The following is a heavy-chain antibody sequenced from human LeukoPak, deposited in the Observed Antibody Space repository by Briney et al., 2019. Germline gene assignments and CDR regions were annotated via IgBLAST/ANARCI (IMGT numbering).Heavy chain of an antibody. D-gene: IGHD2-21*02. CDR2: ISYDGTNK. J-gene: IGHJ4*02. V-gene: IGHV3-30-3*01. CDR1: GFTFTNYA. Sequence: GGSLRLACAASGFTFTNYALHWVRQAPGKGLEWVAVISYDGTNKYYADSVKGRFTISRDNSKNTLSLQMNSLRAEDTALYYCARGFVLGAAKNYFDYWGQGALVTVSS. CDR3: ARGFVLGAAKNYFDY.